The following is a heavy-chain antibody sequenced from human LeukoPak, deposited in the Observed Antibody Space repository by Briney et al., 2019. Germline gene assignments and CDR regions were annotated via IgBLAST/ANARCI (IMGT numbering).Heavy chain of an antibody. CDR2: IIPLYGTP. J-gene: IGHJ6*03. CDR3: ARPKEGSNFYFYYMDV. Sequence: SVKVSCKASGGTFKSNTISWVRQAPGQGLEWVGGIIPLYGTPNYAQKFRDRVSITADESAGTVYMELSSLGSDDTAVYYCARPKEGSNFYFYYMDVWGTGTTVTVSS. CDR1: GGTFKSNT. V-gene: IGHV1-69*13.